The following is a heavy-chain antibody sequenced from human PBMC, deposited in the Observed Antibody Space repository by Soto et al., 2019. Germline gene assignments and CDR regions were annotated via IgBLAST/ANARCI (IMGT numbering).Heavy chain of an antibody. CDR2: IYYTGTT. Sequence: QVHLQESGPGLVKPSETLSLTCTVSGGSISSYYWSWIRQPPGKGLEWIGYIYYTGTTTYNPSIKSGVTISAGSSKNQFSLNLTSVSAADTAVYYCARLGGFSQSLDSWGQGTLVTVSS. D-gene: IGHD2-15*01. J-gene: IGHJ5*01. CDR1: GGSISSYY. V-gene: IGHV4-59*08. CDR3: ARLGGFSQSLDS.